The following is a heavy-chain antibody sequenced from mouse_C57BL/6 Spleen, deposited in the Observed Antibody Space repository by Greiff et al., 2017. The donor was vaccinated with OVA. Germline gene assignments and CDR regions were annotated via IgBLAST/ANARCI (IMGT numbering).Heavy chain of an antibody. CDR3: ARSVYDGYPYYAMDY. CDR2: IYPRSGNT. CDR1: GYTFTSYG. V-gene: IGHV1-81*01. Sequence: VQLQQSGAELARPGASVKLSCKASGYTFTSYGISWVKQRTGQGLEWIGEIYPRSGNTYYNEKFKGKATLTADKSSSTAYMELRSLTSEDSAVYFCARSVYDGYPYYAMDYWGQGTSVTVSS. D-gene: IGHD2-3*01. J-gene: IGHJ4*01.